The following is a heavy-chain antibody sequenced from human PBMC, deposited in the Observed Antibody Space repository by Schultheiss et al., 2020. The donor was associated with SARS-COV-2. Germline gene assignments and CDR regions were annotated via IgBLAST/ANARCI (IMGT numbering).Heavy chain of an antibody. J-gene: IGHJ6*02. Sequence: GESLKISCAASGFTFSSYSMNWVRQAPGKGLEWVSSISSSSSYIYYADSVKGRFTISRDNAKNSLYLQMNSLRAEDTAVYYCARFSYYDFWSGYPPYLGYGMDVWGQGTTVTVSS. CDR3: ARFSYYDFWSGYPPYLGYGMDV. CDR2: ISSSSSYI. V-gene: IGHV3-21*01. D-gene: IGHD3-3*01. CDR1: GFTFSSYS.